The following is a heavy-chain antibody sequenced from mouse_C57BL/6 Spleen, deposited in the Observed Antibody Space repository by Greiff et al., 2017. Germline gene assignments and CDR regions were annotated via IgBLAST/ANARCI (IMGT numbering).Heavy chain of an antibody. V-gene: IGHV1-52*01. CDR3: ARDGVVRYYFDY. J-gene: IGHJ2*01. CDR2: IDPSDSET. D-gene: IGHD1-1*01. CDR1: GYTFTSYW. Sequence: QVQLQQPGAELVRPGSSVKLSCKASGYTFTSYWMHWVKQRPIQGLEWIGNIDPSDSETHYNQKFKDKATLTVDKSSSTAYMQLSSLTSVDSAVYYCARDGVVRYYFDYWGQGTTLTVSS.